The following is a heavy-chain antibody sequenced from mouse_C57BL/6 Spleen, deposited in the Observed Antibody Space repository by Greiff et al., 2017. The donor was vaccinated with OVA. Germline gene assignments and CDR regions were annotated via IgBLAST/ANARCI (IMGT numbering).Heavy chain of an antibody. D-gene: IGHD1-1*01. J-gene: IGHJ4*01. CDR3: ARTFLSTTVVAKGAMDY. Sequence: QVQLQQPGAELVMPGASVKLSCKASGYTFTSYWMHWVKQRPGQGLEWIGEIDPSDSYTNYNQKFKGKSTLTVDKSSSTAYMQLSSLTSEDSAVYYCARTFLSTTVVAKGAMDYWGQGTSVTVSS. CDR2: IDPSDSYT. V-gene: IGHV1-69*01. CDR1: GYTFTSYW.